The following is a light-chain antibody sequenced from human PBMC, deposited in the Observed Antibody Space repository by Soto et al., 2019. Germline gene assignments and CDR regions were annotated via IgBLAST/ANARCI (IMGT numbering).Light chain of an antibody. CDR1: QSISSD. CDR3: HQTFSPLLP. CDR2: AES. J-gene: IGKJ4*01. Sequence: DIQITQSPSSLSASIGDIVTMTCRSSQSISSDLNWFQQKPGKAPKVLIDAESSLQSGVPSRFSGSGSGTEFTLTIISLQPEDFATYYCHQTFSPLLPVGAATKVDIK. V-gene: IGKV1-39*01.